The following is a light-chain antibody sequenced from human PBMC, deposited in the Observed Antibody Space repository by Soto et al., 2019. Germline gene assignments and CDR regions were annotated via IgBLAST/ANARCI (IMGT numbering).Light chain of an antibody. J-gene: IGLJ1*01. CDR3: SSYAGSNTYV. CDR2: EVT. Sequence: SALTQPPSASGSPGQSVTISCTGTNSDVGHYDYVSWYQQHPGKAPKLIIYEVTKRPSGVPDRFSGSKSGNTASLSVPGLQADDEADYYCSSYAGSNTYVFGTGTKVTVL. CDR1: NSDVGHYDY. V-gene: IGLV2-8*01.